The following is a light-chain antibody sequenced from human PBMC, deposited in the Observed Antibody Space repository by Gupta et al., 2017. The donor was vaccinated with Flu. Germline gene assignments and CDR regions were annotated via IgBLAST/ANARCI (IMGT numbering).Light chain of an antibody. V-gene: IGKV1-5*03. CDR1: HSVSSW. CDR2: EAS. J-gene: IGKJ5*01. Sequence: DIQMTQSPSTLSASVGDRITITCRASHSVSSWLAWYHQKPGKAPKLLIHEASTLESGVPSRFSGSGSGTEFTLTISSVQPDDFATYYCQQYKTYPVTFGQGIRLEVK. CDR3: QQYKTYPVT.